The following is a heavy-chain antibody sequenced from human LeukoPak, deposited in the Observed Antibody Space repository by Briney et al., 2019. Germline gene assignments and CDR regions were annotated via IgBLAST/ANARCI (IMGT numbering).Heavy chain of an antibody. D-gene: IGHD6-6*01. J-gene: IGHJ3*02. V-gene: IGHV4-34*01. Sequence: SETLSLTCTVSGGSISSHYWSWIRQPPGKGLEWIGEINHSGSTNYNPSLKSRVTISVDTSKNQFSLKLSSVTAADTAVYYCATSSRKYRRAFDIWGQGTMVTVSS. CDR3: ATSSRKYRRAFDI. CDR1: GGSISSHY. CDR2: INHSGST.